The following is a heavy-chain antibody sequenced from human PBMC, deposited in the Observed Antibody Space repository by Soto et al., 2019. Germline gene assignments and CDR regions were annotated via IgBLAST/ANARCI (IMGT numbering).Heavy chain of an antibody. Sequence: QVQLVQSGAEVKKPESSVKVSCKAPGGTFSTYAISWVRQAPGQGLEWMGGIIPMLGTANYAQRFQDRVKITADESTNTVYMELSSLRSEDTAVYFCASGIQLWLRRINNGYSGWGQGALVTVSS. V-gene: IGHV1-69*12. J-gene: IGHJ4*02. CDR1: GGTFSTYA. D-gene: IGHD5-18*01. CDR2: IIPMLGTA. CDR3: ASGIQLWLRRINNGYSG.